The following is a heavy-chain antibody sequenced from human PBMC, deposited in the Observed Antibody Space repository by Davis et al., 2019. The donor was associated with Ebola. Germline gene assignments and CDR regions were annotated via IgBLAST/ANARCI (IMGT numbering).Heavy chain of an antibody. CDR3: LAATTTSAY. CDR2: IKPDGSEI. D-gene: IGHD5-24*01. V-gene: IGHV3-7*03. CDR1: GFTFSTYS. Sequence: GESLKISCAASGFTFSTYSMNWVRQAPGKGLEWVANIKPDGSEIRYVDSVKGRFTVSRDNAENSLSLQMNSLRADDTAVYYCLAATTTSAYWGQGTLVTVSS. J-gene: IGHJ4*02.